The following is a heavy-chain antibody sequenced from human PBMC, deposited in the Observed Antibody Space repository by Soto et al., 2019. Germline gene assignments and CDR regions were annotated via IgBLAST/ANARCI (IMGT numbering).Heavy chain of an antibody. J-gene: IGHJ5*02. CDR2: ISGSGGST. D-gene: IGHD6-13*01. CDR3: AKRRASSWLRANWFDP. V-gene: IGHV3-23*01. CDR1: GFTFSSYS. Sequence: PGGSLRLSCAASGFTFSSYSMNWVRQAPGKGLEWVSAISGSGGSTYYADSVKGRFTISRDNSKNTLYLQMNSLRAEDTAVYYCAKRRASSWLRANWFDPWGQGTLVTVSS.